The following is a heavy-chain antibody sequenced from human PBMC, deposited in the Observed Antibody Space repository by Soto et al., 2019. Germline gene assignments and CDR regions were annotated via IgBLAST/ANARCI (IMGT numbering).Heavy chain of an antibody. Sequence: GGSLRLSCAASGYALRDYSMNWVRQAPGKGLEWVSYTGTGRKYTFYADSVRGRFTIPRDEARNSVYLQLNSLRDEDTAVYYCVRDRDWAFDIWGQGTMVTVSS. J-gene: IGHJ3*02. V-gene: IGHV3-21*05. CDR3: VRDRDWAFDI. CDR1: GYALRDYS. CDR2: TGTGRKYT. D-gene: IGHD3-9*01.